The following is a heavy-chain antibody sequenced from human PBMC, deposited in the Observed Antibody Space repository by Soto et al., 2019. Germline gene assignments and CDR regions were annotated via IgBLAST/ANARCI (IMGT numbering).Heavy chain of an antibody. J-gene: IGHJ4*02. CDR1: GGSLTGYY. Sequence: QVQLQQWGAGLLKPSETLSLTCTVNGGSLTGYYWSWIRQPPGKGLEWIGEVKDGGSTNYSPSLRGGGSLSVXTSKNHCSLRLNSVTAADSAVYFCARGQEGIVATHWDQGALVTVSS. CDR2: VKDGGST. D-gene: IGHD5-12*01. V-gene: IGHV4-34*01. CDR3: ARGQEGIVATH.